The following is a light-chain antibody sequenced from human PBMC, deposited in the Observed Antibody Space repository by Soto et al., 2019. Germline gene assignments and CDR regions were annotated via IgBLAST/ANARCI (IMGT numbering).Light chain of an antibody. Sequence: EIVLTQSPGTLSLSPGDRATVSCRASQSLSSNYLAWYQQKPGQAPKLLIYGASRRATDIPDRFSGSGSGTDFALTITRLAPADFAVYFCQQYDTFPRTFGQGTKVEIQ. V-gene: IGKV3-20*01. J-gene: IGKJ1*01. CDR2: GAS. CDR1: QSLSSNY. CDR3: QQYDTFPRT.